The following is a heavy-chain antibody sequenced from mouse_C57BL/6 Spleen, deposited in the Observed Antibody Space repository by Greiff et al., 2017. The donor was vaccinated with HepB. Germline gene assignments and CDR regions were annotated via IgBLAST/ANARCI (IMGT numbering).Heavy chain of an antibody. J-gene: IGHJ2*01. D-gene: IGHD2-13*01. CDR1: GYTFTSYW. V-gene: IGHV1-61*01. Sequence: VQLQQPGAELVRPGSSVKLSCKASGYTFTSYWMDWVKQRPGQGLEWIGNIYPSDSETHYNQKFKDKATLTVDKSSSTAHMQLSSLTSDDSAVYCCASLTTLIDYWGQGTTLTVSS. CDR3: ASLTTLIDY. CDR2: IYPSDSET.